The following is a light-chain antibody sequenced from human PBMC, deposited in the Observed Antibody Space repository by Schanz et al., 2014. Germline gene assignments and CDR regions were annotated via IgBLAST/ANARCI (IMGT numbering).Light chain of an antibody. CDR1: SSDVGGYNY. CDR2: DVT. V-gene: IGLV2-8*01. J-gene: IGLJ3*02. Sequence: QSVLTQPPSASGSPGQSVTISCTGTSSDVGGYNYVAWYQQHPGKAPKLMISDVTRRPSGVPDRFSGSKSDNTASLTVSGLQAEDEADYYCSSYAGSINWVFGGGTKLTVL. CDR3: SSYAGSINWV.